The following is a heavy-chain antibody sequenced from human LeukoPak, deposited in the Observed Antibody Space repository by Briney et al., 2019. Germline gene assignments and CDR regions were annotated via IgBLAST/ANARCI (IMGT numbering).Heavy chain of an antibody. CDR2: IDQDGSVR. D-gene: IGHD6-13*01. V-gene: IGHV3-7*01. J-gene: IGHJ4*02. CDR3: ARDPGSSSFDY. CDR1: GFTFSSFW. Sequence: TGGSLRLSCVASGFTFSSFWMSWVRQAPGKGLEFVANIDQDGSVRNYVDSVKGRFIISRDNAKNSLYLQMDSLRAEDTAVYFCARDPGSSSFDYWGRGTPVTVSS.